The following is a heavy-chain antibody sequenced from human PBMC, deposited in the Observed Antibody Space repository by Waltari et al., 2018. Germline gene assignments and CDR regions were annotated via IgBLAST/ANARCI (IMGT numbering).Heavy chain of an antibody. CDR2: IKSKADGETT. J-gene: IGHJ2*01. D-gene: IGHD1-26*01. CDR1: GFPFSRSC. V-gene: IGHV3-15*01. CDR3: TTDWGIVGTPVGRFFDL. Sequence: EMQLVEPGGGVGKLGGSLRVSCAASGFPFSRSCLNGVRQAPGKGLEWVSRIKSKADGETTDYAAPVKGRFTISRDDSKNTLYLQMNSLETEDTAVYYCTTDWGIVGTPVGRFFDLWGRGTLVTVSS.